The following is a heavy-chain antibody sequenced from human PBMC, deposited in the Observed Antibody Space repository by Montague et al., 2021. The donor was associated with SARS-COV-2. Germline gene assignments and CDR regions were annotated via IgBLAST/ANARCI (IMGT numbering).Heavy chain of an antibody. Sequence: SETLSLTCTVSGGSISSSNYYWAWIRQPPGKGLEWIGSIYDGGSTYYNPSLKSRFTISVDTSKNHFSPKLSSVTAADTAVYYCARRGRKLLPVATTIGGFDIWGQGTMVTVSS. CDR2: IYDGGST. V-gene: IGHV4-39*02. J-gene: IGHJ3*02. CDR1: GGSISSSNYY. D-gene: IGHD5-12*01. CDR3: ARRGRKLLPVATTIGGFDI.